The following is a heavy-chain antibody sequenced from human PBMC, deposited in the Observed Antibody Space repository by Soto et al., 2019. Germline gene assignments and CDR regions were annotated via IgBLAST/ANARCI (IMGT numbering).Heavy chain of an antibody. D-gene: IGHD2-2*01. CDR2: IAPLNGKT. Sequence: QVQLVQSGAEVKRPGASVKVSCRASGYIFNHYGINWVRQAPGQGLEWVGWIAPLNGKTNSLQTLQDRISMTIDTSARTAYLEVRSLTSADTGVYFCAREGGSSTYYPLELDYWGQGTLVTVSS. J-gene: IGHJ4*02. CDR3: AREGGSSTYYPLELDY. V-gene: IGHV1-18*04. CDR1: GYIFNHYG.